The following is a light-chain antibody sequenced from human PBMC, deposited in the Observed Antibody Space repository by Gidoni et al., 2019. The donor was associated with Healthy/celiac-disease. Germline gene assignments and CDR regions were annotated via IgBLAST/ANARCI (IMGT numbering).Light chain of an antibody. Sequence: DIQMPQSPSSLSASVGDRVTITCRASQSINTYLNWYQQKPGKAPKLLIYAASSLQSGVPSRFSGSGSGTDFTLTISSLQPEDFATYYCQQSYSTPITFXQXTRLEIK. V-gene: IGKV1-39*01. CDR1: QSINTY. CDR2: AAS. J-gene: IGKJ5*01. CDR3: QQSYSTPIT.